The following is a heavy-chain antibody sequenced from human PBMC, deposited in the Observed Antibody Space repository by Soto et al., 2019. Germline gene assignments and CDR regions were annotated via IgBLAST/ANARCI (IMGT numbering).Heavy chain of an antibody. J-gene: IGHJ4*02. V-gene: IGHV5-10-1*01. Sequence: PGESLKISCKGSGYSFTSYWISWVRQMPGKGLEWMGRIDPSDSYTNYSPSFQGHVTISADKSISTAYLQWSSLKASDTAMYYCASSTAVAGLFDYWGQGTLVTVSS. CDR1: GYSFTSYW. D-gene: IGHD6-19*01. CDR3: ASSTAVAGLFDY. CDR2: IDPSDSYT.